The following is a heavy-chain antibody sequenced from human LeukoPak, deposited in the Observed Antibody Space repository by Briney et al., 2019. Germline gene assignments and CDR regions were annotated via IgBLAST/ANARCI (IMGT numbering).Heavy chain of an antibody. Sequence: GGSLRLSCTVSGFTFSSNSMSWVRQAPGKGLEWVSFIYSDNTHYSDSVKGRFTISIDNSKNTLYLQMNSLRAEDTAVYYCANNGYYYDSSGYLPFDYWGQGTLVTVSS. CDR2: IYSDNT. CDR1: GFTFSSNS. D-gene: IGHD3-22*01. CDR3: ANNGYYYDSSGYLPFDY. J-gene: IGHJ4*02. V-gene: IGHV3-53*01.